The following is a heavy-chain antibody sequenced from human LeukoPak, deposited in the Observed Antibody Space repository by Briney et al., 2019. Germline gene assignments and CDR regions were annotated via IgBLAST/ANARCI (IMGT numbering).Heavy chain of an antibody. CDR3: AREDTAMVTCDY. J-gene: IGHJ4*02. V-gene: IGHV3-11*01. D-gene: IGHD5-18*01. Sequence: GGSLRLSCAASGFTFSDYYMSWIRQAPGKGLEWVSYISSSGSTIYYADSVKGRFTISRDNAKNSLYLQMNSVRDEDTAVYYCAREDTAMVTCDYWGQGTLVTVSS. CDR2: ISSSGSTI. CDR1: GFTFSDYY.